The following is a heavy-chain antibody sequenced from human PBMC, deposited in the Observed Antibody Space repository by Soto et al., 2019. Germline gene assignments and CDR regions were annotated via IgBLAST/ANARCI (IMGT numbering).Heavy chain of an antibody. CDR1: GVSVRSYT. D-gene: IGHD2-21*02. Sequence: ETLSLTCIVSGVSVRSYTWSWVRQPANKGLEWIGRVFSSVSATYNPSLKSRVSISMDTPENRISLKLDSVTAADAGVYFCARDGMTTGDTWGPGTLVTVSS. V-gene: IGHV4-4*07. CDR2: VFSSVSA. CDR3: ARDGMTTGDT. J-gene: IGHJ4*02.